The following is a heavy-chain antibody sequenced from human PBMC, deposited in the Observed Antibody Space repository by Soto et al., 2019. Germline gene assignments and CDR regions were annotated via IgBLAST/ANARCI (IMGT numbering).Heavy chain of an antibody. CDR3: TRDWITARYYGMDV. CDR2: IRSKAYGGKT. CDR1: GSSLGEYA. D-gene: IGHD1-20*01. Sequence: SLRLARTASGSSLGEYAMRWVVQDRGKGMEGLGFIRSKAYGGKTKYAASVKGRFTISRDDSKSIAYLQMNSLKTEDTAVYYCTRDWITARYYGMDVWGQGT. V-gene: IGHV3-49*04. J-gene: IGHJ6*02.